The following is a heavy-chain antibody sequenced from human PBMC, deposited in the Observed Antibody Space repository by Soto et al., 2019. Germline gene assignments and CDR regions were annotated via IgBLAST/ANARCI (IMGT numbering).Heavy chain of an antibody. Sequence: PSETLSLTCAVSGYSISSGYYWGWIRQPPEKGLEWIGSIYHSGSTYYNPSLKSRVTISVDTSKNQFSLKLSSVTAADTAVYYCARSYGGNSVWFDPWGQGTLVTVSS. D-gene: IGHD4-17*01. CDR3: ARSYGGNSVWFDP. CDR2: IYHSGST. J-gene: IGHJ5*02. CDR1: GYSISSGYY. V-gene: IGHV4-38-2*01.